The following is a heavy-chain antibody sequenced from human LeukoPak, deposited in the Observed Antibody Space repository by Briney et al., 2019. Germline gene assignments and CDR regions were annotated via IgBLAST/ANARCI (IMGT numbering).Heavy chain of an antibody. D-gene: IGHD2-15*01. V-gene: IGHV3-7*01. CDR3: ATFAGVVTGGLLL. CDR1: GFTSSAFC. J-gene: IGHJ6*04. Sequence: TGGSLRLSCVASGFTSSAFCMSWVRRPPGKGLEWVANIKKDGSEKEYVDSVKGRFSIYRDNTKNSVFLQMHSLRAEDTAVYYCATFAGVVTGGLLLWGKGTTVIVSS. CDR2: IKKDGSEK.